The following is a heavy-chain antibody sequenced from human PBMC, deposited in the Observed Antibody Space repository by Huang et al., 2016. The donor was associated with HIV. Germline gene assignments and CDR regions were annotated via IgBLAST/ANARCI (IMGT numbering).Heavy chain of an antibody. J-gene: IGHJ4*02. V-gene: IGHV1-69*13. CDR1: GGTFSSYA. D-gene: IGHD3-22*01. CDR3: ARARGYYDSSVSYYFDY. Sequence: QVQLVQSGAEAKKPGSSVKVSCKASGGTFSSYAISWVRQAPGQGLEWMGGIIPIFGTANYAQKFQGRGTMTADESTSTAYMELSSLRSEDTAVYYCARARGYYDSSVSYYFDYWGQGTLVTVSS. CDR2: IIPIFGTA.